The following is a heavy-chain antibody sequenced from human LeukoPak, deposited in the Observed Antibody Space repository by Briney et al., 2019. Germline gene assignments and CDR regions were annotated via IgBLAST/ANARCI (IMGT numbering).Heavy chain of an antibody. V-gene: IGHV3-23*01. CDR1: GFTFSSYA. CDR2: ISPSGGST. J-gene: IGHJ4*02. D-gene: IGHD3-22*01. CDR3: AKTQGHYDY. Sequence: GGSLRLSCAASGFTFSSYAMSWVRQAPGKGLEWVSAISPSGGSTYYADSVKGRFTISRDSPENTLFLQMNSLRAEDTAVYYCAKTQGHYDYWGQGTLVTVSS.